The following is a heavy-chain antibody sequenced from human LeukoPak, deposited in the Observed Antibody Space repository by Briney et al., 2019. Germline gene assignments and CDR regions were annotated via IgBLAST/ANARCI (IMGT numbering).Heavy chain of an antibody. Sequence: SETLSLTCAVYGGSFSGYYWSWIRQPPGKGLEWIGEINHSGSTNYNPSLKSRVTISVDTSKNQFSLKVSSVTAADTAVYYCARGDFKSGSNWGQGTLVTVPS. D-gene: IGHD3-3*01. CDR2: INHSGST. J-gene: IGHJ4*02. CDR3: ARGDFKSGSN. CDR1: GGSFSGYY. V-gene: IGHV4-34*01.